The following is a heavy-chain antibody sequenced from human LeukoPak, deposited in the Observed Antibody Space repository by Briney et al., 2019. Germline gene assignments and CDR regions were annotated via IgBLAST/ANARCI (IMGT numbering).Heavy chain of an antibody. Sequence: GGSLRLSCAASGFTFSNAWMSWVRQAPGKGLEWVGRIKSKTDGGTTDYAAPVKGRFTISRDDSKNTLYLQMNSLKTEGTAVYYCTTDYYGSGSYYLPLSAFDIWGQGTMVTVSS. J-gene: IGHJ3*02. CDR2: IKSKTDGGTT. D-gene: IGHD3-10*01. CDR3: TTDYYGSGSYYLPLSAFDI. CDR1: GFTFSNAW. V-gene: IGHV3-15*01.